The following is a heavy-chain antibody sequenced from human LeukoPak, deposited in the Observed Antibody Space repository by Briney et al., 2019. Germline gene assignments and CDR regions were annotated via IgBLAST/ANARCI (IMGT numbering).Heavy chain of an antibody. CDR1: GDSVSSNSAA. D-gene: IGHD3-22*01. V-gene: IGHV6-1*01. Sequence: SQTLSLTCAISGDSVSSNSAAWNWIRQSPSRGLEWLGRIYYRSKWYNDYAVSVKSRITINPDTSKNQFSLQLNSVTPEDTAVYYCARWFYDSRGYYKGTDYWGQGTLVTVSS. CDR2: IYYRSKWYN. J-gene: IGHJ4*02. CDR3: ARWFYDSRGYYKGTDY.